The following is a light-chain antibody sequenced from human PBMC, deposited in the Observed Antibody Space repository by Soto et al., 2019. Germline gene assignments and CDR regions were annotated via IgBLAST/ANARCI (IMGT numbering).Light chain of an antibody. Sequence: QSVLTQPPSVSAAPGQKVSISCSGSSSNIGQNYVSWYQQLPGTAPKLLIFENYKRPSGIPDRFSGSKSDTSATLGITGLQTDDEADYYCGTWYSSLTAEVFGGGTKLTVL. V-gene: IGLV1-51*01. J-gene: IGLJ2*01. CDR1: SSNIGQNY. CDR3: GTWYSSLTAEV. CDR2: ENY.